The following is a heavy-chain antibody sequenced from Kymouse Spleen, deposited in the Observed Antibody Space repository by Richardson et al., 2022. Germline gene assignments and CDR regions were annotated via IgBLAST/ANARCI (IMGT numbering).Heavy chain of an antibody. J-gene: IGHJ6*02. CDR1: GFTFDDYA. V-gene: IGHV3-9*01. CDR3: AKEADYDFWSGYYNYYYGMDV. Sequence: EVQLVESGGGLVQPGRSLRLSCAASGFTFDDYAMHWVRQAPGKGLEWVSGISWNSGSIGYADSVKGRFTISRDNAKNSLYLQMNSLRAEDTALYYCAKEADYDFWSGYYNYYYGMDVWGQGTTVTVSS. D-gene: IGHD3-3*01. CDR2: ISWNSGSI.